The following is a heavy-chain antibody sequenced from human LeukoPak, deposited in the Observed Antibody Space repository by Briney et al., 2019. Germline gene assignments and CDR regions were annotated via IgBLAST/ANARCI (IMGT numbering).Heavy chain of an antibody. Sequence: GGSLRLSCAASGFTFSSYAMHWVRQAPGKGLEYVSAISSNGGSTYYANSVKGRFTISRDNSKNTLYLQMGSLRAEDMAVYYCARAWRGDGYNSSPPGYWGQGTLVTVSS. V-gene: IGHV3-64*01. CDR3: ARAWRGDGYNSSPPGY. CDR1: GFTFSSYA. CDR2: ISSNGGST. J-gene: IGHJ4*02. D-gene: IGHD5-24*01.